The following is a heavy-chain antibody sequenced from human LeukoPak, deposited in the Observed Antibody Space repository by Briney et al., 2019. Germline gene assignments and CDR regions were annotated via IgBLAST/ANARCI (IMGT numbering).Heavy chain of an antibody. CDR3: ARTRKWNDS. D-gene: IGHD1-1*01. V-gene: IGHV3-9*01. CDR2: ITLNSGKT. J-gene: IGHJ4*02. CDR1: GFAFDAFA. Sequence: GGSLRLSCVASGFAFDAFAMHWVRPAPGQGLEWVSGITLNSGKTAYADSVKGRFTISRDNAKNSLYLQMSSLRAEDTAVYYCARTRKWNDSWGQGTLVTVSS.